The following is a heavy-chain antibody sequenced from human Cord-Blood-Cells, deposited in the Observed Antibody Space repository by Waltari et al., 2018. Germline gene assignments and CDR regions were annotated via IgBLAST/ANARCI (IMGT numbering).Heavy chain of an antibody. CDR1: VYSLPGHY. D-gene: IGHD6-6*01. CDR2: INPNRGGT. V-gene: IGHV1-2*02. J-gene: IGHJ4*02. CDR3: AREVGIAQLVDY. Sequence: QVQLVQSGAAVNKPGASVKVSGTAPVYSLPGHYIHWVRQAPGQGLEWMGWINPNRGGTNYAQKFQGRVTMTRDTSISTAYMELSRLRSDDTAVYYCAREVGIAQLVDYWGQGTLVTVSS.